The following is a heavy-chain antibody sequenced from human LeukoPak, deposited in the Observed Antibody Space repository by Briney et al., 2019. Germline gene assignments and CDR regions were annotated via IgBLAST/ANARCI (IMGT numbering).Heavy chain of an antibody. CDR1: GFTFSSYA. CDR2: ISGSGRST. D-gene: IGHD2-15*01. V-gene: IGHV3-23*01. Sequence: GGSLRLSCAASGFTFSSYATSWVRQAPGKGLEWVSAISGSGRSTYYADSVKGRFTISRDNSKNTLYLQMNSLRAEDTAVYYCSIGPQRYCSGGYCYGDYWGQGTLVTVSS. CDR3: SIGPQRYCSGGYCYGDY. J-gene: IGHJ4*02.